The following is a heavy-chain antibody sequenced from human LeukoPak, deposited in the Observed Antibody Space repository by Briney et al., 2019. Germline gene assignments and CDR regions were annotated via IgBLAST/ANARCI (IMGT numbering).Heavy chain of an antibody. CDR2: IIPIFGTA. D-gene: IGHD4-17*01. J-gene: IGHJ4*02. V-gene: IGHV1-69*05. CDR3: ARLMNYGDYVDY. Sequence: GSSVKVSCKASGGTFSSYAISWVRQAPGQGLEWMGRIIPIFGTANYAQKFQGRVTITTDESMSPAYMELSSLRSEATAVYYCARLMNYGDYVDYWGQGTLVTVSS. CDR1: GGTFSSYA.